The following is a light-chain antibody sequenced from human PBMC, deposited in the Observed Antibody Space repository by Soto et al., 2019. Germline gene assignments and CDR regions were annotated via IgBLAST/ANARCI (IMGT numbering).Light chain of an antibody. CDR3: QQYGGSPPIT. J-gene: IGKJ5*01. CDR1: QSVSSTY. Sequence: EIVLTQSPGTLSLSPGERATLSCRARQSVSSTYLAWYQQKPGQAPRLLIYGASSRATGIPDRFSGSGSGTDFTLTISRLEPEDFAVDYCQQYGGSPPITFGQGTLLEIK. V-gene: IGKV3-20*01. CDR2: GAS.